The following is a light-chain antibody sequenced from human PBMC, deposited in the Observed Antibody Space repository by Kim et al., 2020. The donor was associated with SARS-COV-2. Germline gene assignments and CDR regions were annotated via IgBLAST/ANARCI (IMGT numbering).Light chain of an antibody. Sequence: ALGQTVRITCKGDSRRSYYASWYQQKPGQAPVLVIYGKNNRPSGVPDRFSGSSSGNTASLTSTGAQAEDEADYYCNSRDSSGNHWVFGGGTQLTVL. CDR2: GKN. CDR3: NSRDSSGNHWV. V-gene: IGLV3-19*01. J-gene: IGLJ3*02. CDR1: SRRSYY.